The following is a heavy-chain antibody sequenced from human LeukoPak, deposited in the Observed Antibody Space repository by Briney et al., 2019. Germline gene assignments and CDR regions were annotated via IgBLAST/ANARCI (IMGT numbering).Heavy chain of an antibody. CDR1: GYTFTSYD. V-gene: IGHV1-8*03. J-gene: IGHJ4*02. CDR2: INLKSGYT. Sequence: ASVKVSCKASGYTFTSYDINWVRQASGQGLEWMGWINLKSGYTGYAQKFQGRVTITRDTSISTAYMELSSLRSEDTAVYYCARVAGSIDYWGKGTLVTVSS. CDR3: ARVAGSIDY. D-gene: IGHD6-19*01.